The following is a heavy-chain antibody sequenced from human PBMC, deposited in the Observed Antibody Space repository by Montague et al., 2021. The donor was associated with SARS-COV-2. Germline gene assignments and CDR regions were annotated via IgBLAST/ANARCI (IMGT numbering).Heavy chain of an antibody. CDR1: GGSISSGNW. D-gene: IGHD6-13*01. CDR2: IYHSGST. CDR3: ARFFSSWTD. J-gene: IGHJ4*02. V-gene: IGHV4-4*02. Sequence: SETLSLTCAVSGGSISSGNWCSWVRQPPGKGLEWIGEIYHSGSTNYNPSLKRRVTISLDKSKNQFSLNLSSATAADTAVYYCARFFSSWTDWGQGALVTVSS.